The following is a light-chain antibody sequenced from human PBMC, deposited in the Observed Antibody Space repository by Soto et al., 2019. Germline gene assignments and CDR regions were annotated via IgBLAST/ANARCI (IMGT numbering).Light chain of an antibody. CDR2: AAS. V-gene: IGKV1-39*01. CDR3: QQSLSTPSIT. CDR1: QSISSY. J-gene: IGKJ5*01. Sequence: DIQMTQSPSSLSASVGDRVTITCRASQSISSYLNWYQQKPGKAPKLLIYAASSLQSGVPSRFSGSGSGTDFTLTISSLQPEDFATYYCQQSLSTPSITFGQGTRLE.